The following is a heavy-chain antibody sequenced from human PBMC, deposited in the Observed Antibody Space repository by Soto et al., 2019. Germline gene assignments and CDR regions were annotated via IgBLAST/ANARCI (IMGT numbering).Heavy chain of an antibody. D-gene: IGHD1-26*01. Sequence: EVQLLESGGGLVQRGGSLRLSCAASGFTFGSYAMSWVRQAPGKGLEWVSGISGGGGTTYYADSVKGRFTVSRDNSKNTLYLQMNSLRAEDTAVYYCAKDPGPRLEGPTPVLDYWGQGTLVTVSS. CDR2: ISGGGGTT. J-gene: IGHJ4*02. CDR1: GFTFGSYA. CDR3: AKDPGPRLEGPTPVLDY. V-gene: IGHV3-23*01.